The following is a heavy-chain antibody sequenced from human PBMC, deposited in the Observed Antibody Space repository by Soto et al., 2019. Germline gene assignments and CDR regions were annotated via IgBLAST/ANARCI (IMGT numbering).Heavy chain of an antibody. V-gene: IGHV3-30-3*01. CDR2: ISYDGSNK. Sequence: GGSLRLSCAASGFTFSSYAMHWVRQAPGKGLEWVAVISYDGSNKYYADSVKGGFTISRDNSKNTLYLQMNSLRAEDTAVYYCARVTAAAGTWDYWGQGTLVTVSS. CDR1: GFTFSSYA. CDR3: ARVTAAAGTWDY. J-gene: IGHJ4*02. D-gene: IGHD6-13*01.